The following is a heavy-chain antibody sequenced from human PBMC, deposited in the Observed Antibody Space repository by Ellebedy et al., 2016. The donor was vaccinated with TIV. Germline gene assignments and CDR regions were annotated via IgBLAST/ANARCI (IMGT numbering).Heavy chain of an antibody. CDR1: GFTFNSYS. CDR2: ISSSSNI. V-gene: IGHV3-21*05. CDR3: VRYVAAFDI. D-gene: IGHD3-16*01. J-gene: IGHJ3*02. Sequence: PGGSLRLSCAASGFTFNSYSMNWVRQSPGKGLEWLSYISSSSNIYYADSVKGRFTISRDNAKKSLYLQMNSLRAEDTAVYYCVRYVAAFDIWGQGTMVTVSS.